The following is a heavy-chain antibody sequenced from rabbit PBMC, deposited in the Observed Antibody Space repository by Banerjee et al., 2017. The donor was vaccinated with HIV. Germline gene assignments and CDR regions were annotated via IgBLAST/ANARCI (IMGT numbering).Heavy chain of an antibody. CDR1: GFDFSSYG. CDR3: ARAPDAGYAGDRYTFSL. CDR2: IDGSSDYT. V-gene: IGHV1S45*01. D-gene: IGHD4-2*01. J-gene: IGHJ4*01. Sequence: QEQLVESGGGLVQPGGSLKLSCKASGFDFSSYGVSWVRQAPGKGLEWIACIDGSSDYTWYASWAKGRFTISRTSSTTVTLQMTSLTAADTATYFCARAPDAGYAGDRYTFSLWGPGTLVTVS.